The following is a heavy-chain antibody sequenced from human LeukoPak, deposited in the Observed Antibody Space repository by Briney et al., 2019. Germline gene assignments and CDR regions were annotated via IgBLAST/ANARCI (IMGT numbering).Heavy chain of an antibody. V-gene: IGHV3-30*03. CDR1: GFTFSSYE. D-gene: IGHD3-22*01. Sequence: GGSLRLSCAASGFTFSSYEMNWVRLAPGKGLEWVAVISYDGSNKFYADSVKGRFTISRDNSKSTLYLQMNSLRAGDTAVYYCARDPSHHSGSFDIWGQGTMVTVSS. CDR2: ISYDGSNK. J-gene: IGHJ3*02. CDR3: ARDPSHHSGSFDI.